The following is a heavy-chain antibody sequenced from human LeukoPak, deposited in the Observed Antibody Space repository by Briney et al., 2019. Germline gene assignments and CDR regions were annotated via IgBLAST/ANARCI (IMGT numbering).Heavy chain of an antibody. Sequence: SETLSLTCTVSGYSVNSGYYWGWIRQPPGKGLEWIGSIYHSGSTYYNPSLKSRVTISVDTSKNQFSLKLSSVTAADTAVYYCARSAHYSFDYWGQGTLVTVSS. CDR3: ARSAHYSFDY. J-gene: IGHJ4*02. V-gene: IGHV4-38-2*02. CDR2: IYHSGST. CDR1: GYSVNSGYY.